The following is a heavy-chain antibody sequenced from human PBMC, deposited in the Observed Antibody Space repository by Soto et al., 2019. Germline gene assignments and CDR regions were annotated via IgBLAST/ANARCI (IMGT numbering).Heavy chain of an antibody. CDR1: GYTFTSYP. CDR3: ARTYGDYIRYFDY. D-gene: IGHD4-17*01. V-gene: IGHV1-3*01. J-gene: IGHJ4*02. CDR2: ITSGNGDT. Sequence: ASVKVSCKASGYTFTSYPMHWVRQAPGQSLEWVGWITSGNGDTKYSQRFQGRVSITRDTSASTTYMELSSLTSEDTAVYYCARTYGDYIRYFDYWGQGTLVTVSS.